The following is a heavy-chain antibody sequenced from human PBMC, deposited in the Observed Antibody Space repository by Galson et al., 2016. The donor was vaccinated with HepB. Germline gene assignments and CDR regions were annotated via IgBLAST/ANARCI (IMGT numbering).Heavy chain of an antibody. D-gene: IGHD3-22*01. J-gene: IGHJ4*02. V-gene: IGHV3-74*01. CDR3: VRGPFQGVVSPFDH. Sequence: SLRLSCAASGFSFSNYWMHWVRQAPGKGLVWVSRIFSGENRAYADSVKGRFTITRDNGKNMLYLQMDSLRAEDTAVYYWVRGPFQGVVSPFDHWGQGVLVTVSS. CDR2: IFSGENR. CDR1: GFSFSNYW.